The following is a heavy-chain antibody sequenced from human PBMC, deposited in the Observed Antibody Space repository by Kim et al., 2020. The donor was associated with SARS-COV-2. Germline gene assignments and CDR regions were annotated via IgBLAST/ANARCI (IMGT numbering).Heavy chain of an antibody. CDR1: GFTFSDYY. CDR3: ARVRVAQAPYYDILTGPPEYFQH. J-gene: IGHJ1*01. Sequence: GGSLRLSCAASGFTFSDYYMSWIRQAPGKGLEWVSYISSSSSYTNYADSVKGRFTISRDNAKNSLYLQMNSLRAEDTAVYYCARVRVAQAPYYDILTGPPEYFQHWGQGTLVTVSS. V-gene: IGHV3-11*05. D-gene: IGHD3-9*01. CDR2: ISSSSSYT.